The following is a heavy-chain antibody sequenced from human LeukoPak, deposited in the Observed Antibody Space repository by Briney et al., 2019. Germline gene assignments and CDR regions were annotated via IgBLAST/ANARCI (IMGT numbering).Heavy chain of an antibody. D-gene: IGHD6-13*01. J-gene: IGHJ6*02. CDR3: ARAPGIAAAGTDPNYYYYYGMDV. CDR2: IIPIFGIA. CDR1: GGTFSSYA. V-gene: IGHV1-69*04. Sequence: SVKVSCKASGGTFSSYAISWVRQAPGQGLEWMGRIIPIFGIANYAQKFQGRVTITADKSTSTAYMELSSLRSEDTAVYYCARAPGIAAAGTDPNYYYYYGMDVWGQGTTVTVSS.